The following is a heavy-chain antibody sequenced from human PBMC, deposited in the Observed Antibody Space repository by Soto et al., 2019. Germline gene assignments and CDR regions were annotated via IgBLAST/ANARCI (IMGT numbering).Heavy chain of an antibody. CDR1: GDPISSSKW. Sequence: GTLALTCAVSGDPISSSKWWTCVRQAPGKGLEWIGKIDQNGITNYNPSLESRVTILKDNSKNQLSLKLTSVTAVDSAVYYCARLNRDYYYYGMDVWGQGATVTVSS. J-gene: IGHJ6*02. V-gene: IGHV4-4*02. CDR3: ARLNRDYYYYGMDV. CDR2: IDQNGIT.